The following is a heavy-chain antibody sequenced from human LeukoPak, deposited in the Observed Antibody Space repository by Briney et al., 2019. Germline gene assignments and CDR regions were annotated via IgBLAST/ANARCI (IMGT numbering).Heavy chain of an antibody. Sequence: GGSLRLSCAASGFTFDDYAMHWVRQAPGKGLEWVSGISWNSGSIGYEDSVKGRFTISRDNAKNSLYLQMNSLRAEDTALYYCAKGPLEGYWGQGTLVTVSS. V-gene: IGHV3-9*01. CDR3: AKGPLEGY. J-gene: IGHJ4*02. CDR1: GFTFDDYA. D-gene: IGHD1-1*01. CDR2: ISWNSGSI.